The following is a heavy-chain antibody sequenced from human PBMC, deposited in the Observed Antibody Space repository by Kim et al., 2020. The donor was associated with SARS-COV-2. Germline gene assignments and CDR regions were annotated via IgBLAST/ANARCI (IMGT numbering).Heavy chain of an antibody. CDR2: IIPILGIA. Sequence: ASVKVSCKASGGTFSSYTISWVRQAPGQGLEWMGRIIPILGIANYAQKFQGRVTITADKSTSTAYMELSSLRSEDTAVYYCASKALPDIVVVAAAEYFQHWGQGTLVTVSS. V-gene: IGHV1-69*02. CDR3: ASKALPDIVVVAAAEYFQH. J-gene: IGHJ1*01. CDR1: GGTFSSYT. D-gene: IGHD2-15*01.